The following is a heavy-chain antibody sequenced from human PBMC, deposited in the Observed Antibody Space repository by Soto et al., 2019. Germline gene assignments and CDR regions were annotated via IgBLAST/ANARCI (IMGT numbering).Heavy chain of an antibody. CDR1: GFTFSRND. CDR2: ISGSGGST. D-gene: IGHD3-10*01. CDR3: AKAGRITMVRGVLD. J-gene: IGHJ4*02. V-gene: IGHV3-23*01. Sequence: GGSLRLPYAASGFTFSRNDLRWGRQAPGKGLEWVSAISGSGGSTYYADSVKGRVTISRDNSKNTLYLQMNSLRAEDTAVYYCAKAGRITMVRGVLDWGQGT.